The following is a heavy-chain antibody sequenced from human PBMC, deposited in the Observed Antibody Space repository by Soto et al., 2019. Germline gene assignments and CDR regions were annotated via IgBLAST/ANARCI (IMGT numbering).Heavy chain of an antibody. CDR2: IYYSGST. CDR3: ARPGSASSGDDAFDI. V-gene: IGHV4-59*08. CDR1: GGSISSYY. D-gene: IGHD1-26*01. Sequence: SETLSLTCTVSGGSISSYYWSWIRQPPGKGLEWIGYIYYSGSTNYNPSLKSRVTISVDTSKNQFSLKLSSVTAADTAVYYCARPGSASSGDDAFDIWGQGTMVTVSS. J-gene: IGHJ3*02.